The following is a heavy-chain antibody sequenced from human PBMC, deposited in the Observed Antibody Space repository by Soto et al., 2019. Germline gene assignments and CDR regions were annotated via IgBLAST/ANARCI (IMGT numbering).Heavy chain of an antibody. CDR1: GFTFSSYW. Sequence: GGSLRLSCAASGFTFSSYWMHWVRQAPGKGLVWVSRINSDGSSTSYADSVKGRFTISRDNAKNTLYLQMNSLRAEDTAVYYCARDGSIAARPPPLDYWGQGTLVTVSS. V-gene: IGHV3-74*01. CDR2: INSDGSST. J-gene: IGHJ4*02. D-gene: IGHD6-6*01. CDR3: ARDGSIAARPPPLDY.